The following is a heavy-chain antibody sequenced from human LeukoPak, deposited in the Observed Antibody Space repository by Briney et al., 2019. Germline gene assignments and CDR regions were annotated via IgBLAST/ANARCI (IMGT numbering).Heavy chain of an antibody. CDR3: VTYYYDTSGYYPGYFQH. J-gene: IGHJ1*01. CDR1: GFTFSSYW. CDR2: IKRDGSEK. Sequence: GGSLRLSCAASGFTFSSYWMSWVRQAPGKGLEWVANIKRDGSEKYYVDSVKGRFTISRDNAKNSLYLQMNSLRAEDTAVYYCVTYYYDTSGYYPGYFQHWGQGTLVTVSS. V-gene: IGHV3-7*01. D-gene: IGHD3-22*01.